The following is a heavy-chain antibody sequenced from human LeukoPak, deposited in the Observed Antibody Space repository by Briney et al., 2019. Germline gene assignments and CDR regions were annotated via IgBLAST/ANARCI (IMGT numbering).Heavy chain of an antibody. V-gene: IGHV3-48*02. J-gene: IGHJ4*02. CDR3: ARDHAIAVAGTFDY. CDR1: GFTFSSYS. CDR2: ISSGSSTI. Sequence: GRSLRLSCAASGFTFSSYSLNWVRQAPGKGLEWVSYISSGSSTIYCADSVKGRFTISRDNAKNSLYLQMNSLRDEDTAVYYCARDHAIAVAGTFDYWGQGALVTVSS. D-gene: IGHD6-19*01.